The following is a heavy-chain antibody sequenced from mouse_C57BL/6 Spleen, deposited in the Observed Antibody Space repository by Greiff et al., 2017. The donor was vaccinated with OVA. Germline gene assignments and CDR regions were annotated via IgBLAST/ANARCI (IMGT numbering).Heavy chain of an antibody. CDR3: ARDLGPGGRFAY. CDR1: GYSITSGYY. Sequence: EVQLQESGPGLVKPSQSLPLTCSVTGYSITSGYYWNWIRQFPGNKLEWMGYISYDGSNNYNPPLKNRISFTRDTSKNQFFLKLNSVNTEDAATDYCARDLGPGGRFAYWGQGTVVTGSA. CDR2: ISYDGSN. V-gene: IGHV3-6*01. J-gene: IGHJ3*01. D-gene: IGHD3-1*01.